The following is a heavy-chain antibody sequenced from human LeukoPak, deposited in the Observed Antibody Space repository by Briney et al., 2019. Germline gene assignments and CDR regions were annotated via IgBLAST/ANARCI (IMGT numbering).Heavy chain of an antibody. V-gene: IGHV4-34*01. D-gene: IGHD5-24*01. CDR2: INHSGST. Sequence: SETLSLTCAVYGGSFSGYYWSWIRQPPGKGLEWIGEINHSGSTNYNPSLKSRVTISVDTSKNQFSLKLSSVTAADTAVYYCARVRWRQPIFDYWGQGTLVTVSS. CDR3: ARVRWRQPIFDY. J-gene: IGHJ4*02. CDR1: GGSFSGYY.